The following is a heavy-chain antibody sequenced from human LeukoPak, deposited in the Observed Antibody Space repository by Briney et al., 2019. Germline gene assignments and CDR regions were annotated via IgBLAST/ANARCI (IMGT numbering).Heavy chain of an antibody. CDR1: GFTFSSYW. D-gene: IGHD3-22*01. J-gene: IGHJ6*03. V-gene: IGHV3-7*01. CDR3: ARGDYYDSSGYYSYYYYMDV. Sequence: GGSLRLSCAASGFTFSSYWMSWVRQAPGKGLEWVANIKKDGSEKYYVDSVKGRFTISRDNAKNSLYLQMNSLRAEDTAVYYCARGDYYDSSGYYSYYYYMDVWGKGTTVTVSS. CDR2: IKKDGSEK.